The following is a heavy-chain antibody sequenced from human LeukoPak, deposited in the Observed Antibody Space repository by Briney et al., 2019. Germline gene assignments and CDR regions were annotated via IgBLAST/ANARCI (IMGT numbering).Heavy chain of an antibody. CDR2: IIPFLGTT. CDR1: GYTFTSYG. CDR3: TIIPNVILFTHYFEY. D-gene: IGHD2-21*01. Sequence: ASVKVSCKASGYTFTSYGISWVRQALGQGLEWMGSIIPFLGTTNYAQKFQGRVTITADEPTRTAYMELTYVRSDDTAVYYCTIIPNVILFTHYFEYWGQGTLVTVSS. V-gene: IGHV1-69*11. J-gene: IGHJ4*02.